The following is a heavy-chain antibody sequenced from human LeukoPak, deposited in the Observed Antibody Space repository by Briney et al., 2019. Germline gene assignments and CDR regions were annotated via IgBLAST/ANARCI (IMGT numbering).Heavy chain of an antibody. Sequence: GGSLRLSCAASGFTFSSYAMHWVRQAPGKGLEYVSAISSNGGSTYYANSVKGRFTISRDNSENTLYLQMGSLRAEDMAVYYCARTNYGDLGYWGQGTLVTVSS. CDR1: GFTFSSYA. D-gene: IGHD4-17*01. V-gene: IGHV3-64*01. CDR2: ISSNGGST. J-gene: IGHJ4*02. CDR3: ARTNYGDLGY.